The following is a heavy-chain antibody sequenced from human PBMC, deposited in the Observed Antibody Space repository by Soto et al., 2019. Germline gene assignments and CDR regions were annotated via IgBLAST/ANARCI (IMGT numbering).Heavy chain of an antibody. D-gene: IGHD5-12*01. J-gene: IGHJ6*02. V-gene: IGHV3-33*01. CDR2: IWYGGSNK. CDR3: ARADVDIVATIHYYYYGMDV. Sequence: PGGSLRLSCAASGFTFSSYGMHWVRQAPGKGLEWVAVIWYGGSNKYYADSVKGRFTISRDNSKNTLYLQMNSLRAEDTAVYYCARADVDIVATIHYYYYGMDVWGQGTTVTSP. CDR1: GFTFSSYG.